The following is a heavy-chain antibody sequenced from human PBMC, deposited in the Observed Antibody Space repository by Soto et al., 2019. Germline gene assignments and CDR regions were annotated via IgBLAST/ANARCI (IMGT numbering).Heavy chain of an antibody. J-gene: IGHJ4*02. Sequence: PGGSLRLSCAASGFTFSSYGMHWVRQAPGKGLEWVAVISYDGSNKYYADSVKGRFTISRDNSKNTLYLQMNSLRAEDTAVYYCAKDRTAGPPFSTFDYWGQGTLVTVSS. CDR2: ISYDGSNK. CDR3: AKDRTAGPPFSTFDY. D-gene: IGHD5-18*01. V-gene: IGHV3-30*18. CDR1: GFTFSSYG.